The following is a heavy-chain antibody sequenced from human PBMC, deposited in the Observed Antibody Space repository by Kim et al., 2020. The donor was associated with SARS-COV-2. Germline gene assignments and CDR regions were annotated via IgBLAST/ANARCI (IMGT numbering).Heavy chain of an antibody. V-gene: IGHV3-30*01. CDR3: ARVEGKDGDPYFDD. Sequence: YAESVKGRFTISRDNSKNTLYMQMNSLRAEDTAVYYCARVEGKDGDPYFDDWGQGTLLTVSS. D-gene: IGHD4-17*01. J-gene: IGHJ4*02.